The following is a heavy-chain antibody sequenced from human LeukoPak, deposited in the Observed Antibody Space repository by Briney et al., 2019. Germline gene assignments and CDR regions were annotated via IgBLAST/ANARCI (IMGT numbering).Heavy chain of an antibody. D-gene: IGHD2-2*01. Sequence: GGSLRLSCAASGFTFSSYGMHWVRQAPGKGLEGVAFIRYDGSNKYYADSVKGRFTISRDNSKNTLYLQMSSLRAEDAAVYYCAKGPGYCSSTNCYYFDYWGQGTLVTVSS. V-gene: IGHV3-30*02. CDR2: IRYDGSNK. CDR3: AKGPGYCSSTNCYYFDY. J-gene: IGHJ4*02. CDR1: GFTFSSYG.